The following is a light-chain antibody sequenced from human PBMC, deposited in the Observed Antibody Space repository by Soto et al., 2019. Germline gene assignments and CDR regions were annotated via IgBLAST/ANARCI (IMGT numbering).Light chain of an antibody. CDR3: LKYISAPIFT. CDR2: AAS. V-gene: IGKV1-27*01. CDR1: QGISNY. J-gene: IGKJ3*01. Sequence: DIQMTQSPSSLSASVGDRVTITCRASQGISNYLAWYQQKPGKIPKLLIYAASTLQSGVPSRFSGSASGTDFTLTISSLQPEDVVTYYCLKYISAPIFTFGPGTKVDIK.